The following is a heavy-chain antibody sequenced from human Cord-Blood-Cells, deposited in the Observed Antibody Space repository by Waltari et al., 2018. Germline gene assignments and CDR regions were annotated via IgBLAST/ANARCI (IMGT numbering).Heavy chain of an antibody. V-gene: IGHV4-34*01. CDR1: GGSFSGYY. CDR2: INHSGST. J-gene: IGHJ4*02. Sequence: QVQLQQWGAGLLKPSETLSLTCAVYGGSFSGYYWSWIRQPPGKGLEWIGEINHSGSTNYNPSPKGRVTISVDTSKNQFSLKLSSVTAADTAVYYCARRFGRIWYSTQWNYFDYWGQGTLVTVSS. D-gene: IGHD3-10*01. CDR3: ARRFGRIWYSTQWNYFDY.